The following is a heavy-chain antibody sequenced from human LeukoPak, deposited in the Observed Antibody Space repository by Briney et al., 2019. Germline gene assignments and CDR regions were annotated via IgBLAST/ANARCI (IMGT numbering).Heavy chain of an antibody. D-gene: IGHD1-26*01. Sequence: PSETLSLTSTVSGGSISSYYWSWIRQPPGKGLEWIGDIYYSGSTNYNPSLKSRVTISVDTSKNQFSLRLSSVTAADTAVYYSARLASGSYGPLTPFDYWGQGTLVTVSS. CDR2: IYYSGST. CDR3: ARLASGSYGPLTPFDY. CDR1: GGSISSYY. J-gene: IGHJ4*02. V-gene: IGHV4-59*08.